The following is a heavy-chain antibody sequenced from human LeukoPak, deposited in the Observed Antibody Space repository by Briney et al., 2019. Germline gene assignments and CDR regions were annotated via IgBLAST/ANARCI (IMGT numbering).Heavy chain of an antibody. CDR2: MNPNSGNT. CDR1: GYTFTSYD. CDR3: AREYYDSREAFDY. V-gene: IGHV1-8*01. J-gene: IGHJ4*02. Sequence: GASVKVSCKASGYTFTSYDINWVRQATGQGLEWMGWMNPNSGNTGYAQKFQGRVTMTRNTSISTAYMELSSLRSEDTAVYYCAREYYDSREAFDYWGQGTLVTVSS. D-gene: IGHD3-22*01.